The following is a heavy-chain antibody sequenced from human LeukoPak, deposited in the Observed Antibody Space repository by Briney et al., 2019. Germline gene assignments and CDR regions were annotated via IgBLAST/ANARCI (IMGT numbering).Heavy chain of an antibody. CDR2: ISDTAKTI. Sequence: GGSLRLSCAASGFTFSDYSMSWIRQAPGKGLEWISDISDTAKTIHYADSARGRFTISRDNAKNSLYLQMNSLRDEDTAVYYCAGVHYGRVENDYWGQGTLVTVSS. V-gene: IGHV3-11*04. D-gene: IGHD3-10*01. CDR1: GFTFSDYS. J-gene: IGHJ4*02. CDR3: AGVHYGRVENDY.